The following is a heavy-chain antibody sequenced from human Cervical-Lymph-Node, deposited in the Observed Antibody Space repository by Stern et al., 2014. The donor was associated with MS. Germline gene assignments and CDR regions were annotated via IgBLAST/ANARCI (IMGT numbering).Heavy chain of an antibody. CDR1: GFRFNNFA. D-gene: IGHD1-20*01. Sequence: EVQLVESGGDLVQPGGSLRLSCAASGFRFNNFAMHWVRQAPGKGLEYVSTISSNCYNSYYANSVKGRFTISRDNSKNTLYLQMGSLRAEDMAVYYCARDFSITGAQFFFYGMDVWGQGTTVTVFS. V-gene: IGHV3-64*01. CDR3: ARDFSITGAQFFFYGMDV. CDR2: ISSNCYNS. J-gene: IGHJ6*02.